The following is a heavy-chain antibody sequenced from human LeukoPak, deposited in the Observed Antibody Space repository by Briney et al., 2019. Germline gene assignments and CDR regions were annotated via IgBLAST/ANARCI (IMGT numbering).Heavy chain of an antibody. J-gene: IGHJ1*01. CDR3: AKASRNCSRTSCYEYFQH. CDR1: GGSISSYY. V-gene: IGHV4-59*01. CDR2: ISYSGST. D-gene: IGHD2-2*01. Sequence: SETLSLTCTVSGGSISSYYWSWIRQPPGKGLEWIGYISYSGSTNFNPSLKSRVTISVDTSKNQFSLKLSSVTAADTAVYYCAKASRNCSRTSCYEYFQHWGQGTLVTVSS.